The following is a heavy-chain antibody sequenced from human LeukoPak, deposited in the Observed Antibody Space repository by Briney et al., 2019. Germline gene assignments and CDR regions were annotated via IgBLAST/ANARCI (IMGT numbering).Heavy chain of an antibody. V-gene: IGHV4-59*08. Sequence: PETLSLTCTVSGGSISSYYWSWIRQPPGKGLEWIGYIYYSGSTNYNPSLKSRVTISVDTSKNQFSLKLSSVTAADTAVYYCARGPSSGLYFQHWGQGTLVTVSS. CDR2: IYYSGST. CDR1: GGSISSYY. J-gene: IGHJ1*01. D-gene: IGHD6-25*01. CDR3: ARGPSSGLYFQH.